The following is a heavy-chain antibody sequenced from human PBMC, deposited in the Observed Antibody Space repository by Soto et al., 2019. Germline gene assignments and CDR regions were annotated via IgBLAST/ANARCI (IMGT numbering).Heavy chain of an antibody. CDR2: IYYSGST. CDR1: GGSISSGGYY. D-gene: IGHD3-10*01. Sequence: QVQLQESGPGLVKPSQTLSLTCTVSGGSISSGGYYWSWIRQHPGKGLEWIGYIYYSGSTYYNPSLKRRVTISVDTSKNQFTLKLRSVTAADTAVYYCARAPGKMVRGRAWFDPWGQGTLVTVSS. CDR3: ARAPGKMVRGRAWFDP. J-gene: IGHJ5*02. V-gene: IGHV4-31*03.